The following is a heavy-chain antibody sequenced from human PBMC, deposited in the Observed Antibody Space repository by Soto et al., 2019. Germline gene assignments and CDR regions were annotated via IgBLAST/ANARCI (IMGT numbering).Heavy chain of an antibody. D-gene: IGHD3-10*01. Sequence: VQLVESGGGLVKPGGSLRLSCAASGFTFSSYAMHWVRQAPGKGLEWVAVISYDGSNKYYADSVKGRFTISRDNSKNTLYLQMNSLRAEDTAVYYCARDQGLTHGIGLDYWGQGTLVTVSS. V-gene: IGHV3-30-3*01. CDR3: ARDQGLTHGIGLDY. J-gene: IGHJ4*02. CDR2: ISYDGSNK. CDR1: GFTFSSYA.